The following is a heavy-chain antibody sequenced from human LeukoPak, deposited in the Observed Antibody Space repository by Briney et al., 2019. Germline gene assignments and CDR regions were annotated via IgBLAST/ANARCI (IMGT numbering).Heavy chain of an antibody. J-gene: IGHJ4*02. CDR3: ARGPPYPIYGDYLIYYFDY. Sequence: SETLSLTCTVSGGSISSYYWSWIRQPAGKGLEWIGRIYTSGGTNYNPSLKSRVTMSVDTSKNQFSLKLSSVTAADTAVYYCARGPPYPIYGDYLIYYFDYWGQGTLVTVSS. CDR1: GGSISSYY. V-gene: IGHV4-4*07. CDR2: IYTSGGT. D-gene: IGHD4-17*01.